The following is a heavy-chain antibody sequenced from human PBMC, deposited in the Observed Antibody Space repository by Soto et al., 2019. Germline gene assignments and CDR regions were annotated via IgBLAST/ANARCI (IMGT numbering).Heavy chain of an antibody. CDR3: AREGNYYDSSGYLDY. D-gene: IGHD3-22*01. CDR2: INSDGSST. V-gene: IGHV3-74*01. CDR1: GFTFSSYW. Sequence: EVQLVESGGGLVQPGGSLRLSCAASGFTFSSYWMHWIRQAPGTGLAWVSRINSDGSSTSYADSVKGRFTISRENAKNTLYLQMNSLRAEAKAVYYCAREGNYYDSSGYLDYWGQGTLVTVSS. J-gene: IGHJ4*02.